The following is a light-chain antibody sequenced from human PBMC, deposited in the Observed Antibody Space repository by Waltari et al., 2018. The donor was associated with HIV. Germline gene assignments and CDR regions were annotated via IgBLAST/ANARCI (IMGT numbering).Light chain of an antibody. V-gene: IGKV1-9*01. Sequence: DIQLTESPSFLSASVVDRVTITCRASQGISNYLAWYQQKAGKAPKLLIFAASTLQSGVPSRFSGSGSGTDFALTISSLQPEDFATYYCQQLDGYPFTFGPGTKVDIK. CDR2: AAS. J-gene: IGKJ3*01. CDR3: QQLDGYPFT. CDR1: QGISNY.